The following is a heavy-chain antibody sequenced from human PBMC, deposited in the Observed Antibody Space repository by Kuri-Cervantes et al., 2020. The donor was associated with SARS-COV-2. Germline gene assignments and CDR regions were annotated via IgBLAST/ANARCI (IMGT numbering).Heavy chain of an antibody. V-gene: IGHV1-18*01. CDR1: GYTFTNYG. CDR2: ISTYNGNT. Sequence: ASVKVSCKASGYTFTNYGVTWVRQAPGQGLEWMGWISTYNGNTNYAQKFQGRVTMTTDTSTSTAYMELRSLRSDDTAVYYCARGGVEATILSVRGLGRSYMDVWGKGTTVTVSS. CDR3: ARGGVEATILSVRGLGRSYMDV. J-gene: IGHJ6*03. D-gene: IGHD3-9*01.